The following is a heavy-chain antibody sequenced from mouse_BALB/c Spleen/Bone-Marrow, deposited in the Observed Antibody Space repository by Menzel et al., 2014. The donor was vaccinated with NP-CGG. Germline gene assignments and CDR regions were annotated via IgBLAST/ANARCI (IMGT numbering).Heavy chain of an antibody. CDR3: ARGGYSHYYAMDY. Sequence: VQLQQSGPELVKPGASMKIPCKASGYSFTGYTMNWMKQSHGKNLEWIGLINPYNGGTSYNQKFKGKATLTVDKSSSTAYMGLLSLTSEDSAVYYCARGGYSHYYAMDYWGQGTSVTVSS. CDR1: GYSFTGYT. V-gene: IGHV1-18*01. D-gene: IGHD2-3*01. J-gene: IGHJ4*01. CDR2: INPYNGGT.